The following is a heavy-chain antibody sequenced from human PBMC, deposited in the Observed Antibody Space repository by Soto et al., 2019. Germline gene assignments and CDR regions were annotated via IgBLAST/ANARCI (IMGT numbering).Heavy chain of an antibody. CDR1: GFTFDDYA. CDR2: ISWNSGSI. Sequence: EVQLVESGAGLVQPGRSLRLSCAASGFTFDDYAMHWVRQAPGKGLEWVSGISWNSGSIGYADSVKGRFTISRDNAKNSLYLQMNSLRAEDTALYYCAKDTLGGYCSSTSCPHYGMDVWGQGTTVTVSS. CDR3: AKDTLGGYCSSTSCPHYGMDV. D-gene: IGHD2-2*01. J-gene: IGHJ6*02. V-gene: IGHV3-9*01.